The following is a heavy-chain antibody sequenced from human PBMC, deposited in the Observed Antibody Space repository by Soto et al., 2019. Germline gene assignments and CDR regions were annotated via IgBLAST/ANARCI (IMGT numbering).Heavy chain of an antibody. CDR2: VYHTGRT. D-gene: IGHD3-10*01. V-gene: IGHV4-61*01. CDR1: GGSFKSGSYS. CDR3: AREERGWFGDRDNWFDP. J-gene: IGHJ5*02. Sequence: SETLSLTXTVSGGSFKSGSYSLSWIRQPPGKGLEWIGYVYHTGRTSYNPSLKSRVSISMDTSKNQFSLNLDSVTAADTAVYYCAREERGWFGDRDNWFDPWGQGTLVTVSS.